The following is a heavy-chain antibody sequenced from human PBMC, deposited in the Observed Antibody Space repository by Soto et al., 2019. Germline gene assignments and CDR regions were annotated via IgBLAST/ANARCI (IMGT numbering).Heavy chain of an antibody. CDR1: GYTFTSFY. CDR3: ARSRYYGSGAYTPDDN. J-gene: IGHJ4*02. CDR2: INPSGGST. V-gene: IGHV1-46*03. Sequence: QVQLVQSGAEVKKPGASVKISCKASGYTFTSFYMNWVRQAPGQGLEWMGMINPSGGSTSYTQKFQGRATMPRDTSTNTIYLELSSLSSDDTAVYYCARSRYYGSGAYTPDDNWGQGTLVIVSS. D-gene: IGHD3-10*01.